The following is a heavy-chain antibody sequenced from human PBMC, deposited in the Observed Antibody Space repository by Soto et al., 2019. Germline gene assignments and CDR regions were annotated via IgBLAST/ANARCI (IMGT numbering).Heavy chain of an antibody. CDR2: ISYDGSNK. V-gene: IGHV3-30*03. CDR3: VAGQYYFDY. D-gene: IGHD6-19*01. Sequence: GGSLRLSCAASGFTFSSYGMQWVRQAPGKGLEWVAVISYDGSNKYYADSVKDRFTISRDNSKSTLYLQMNSLRADDTAVYYCVAGQYYFDYCGQGTLVTVSS. CDR1: GFTFSSYG. J-gene: IGHJ4*02.